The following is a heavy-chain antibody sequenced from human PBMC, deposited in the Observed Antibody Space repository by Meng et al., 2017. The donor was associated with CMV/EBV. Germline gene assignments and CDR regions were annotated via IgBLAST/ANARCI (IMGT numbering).Heavy chain of an antibody. J-gene: IGHJ4*02. V-gene: IGHV3-23*01. CDR2: ISGSGGST. Sequence: GESLKISCAASGFTFSSYAMSWVRQAPGKGLEWVSAISGSGGSTYCADSVKGRFTISRDNSKNTLYLQMNSLRAEDTAVYYCAKFDITGTRIFRRGGVNFDYWGQGTLVTVSS. CDR1: GFTFSSYA. D-gene: IGHD1-7*01. CDR3: AKFDITGTRIFRRGGVNFDY.